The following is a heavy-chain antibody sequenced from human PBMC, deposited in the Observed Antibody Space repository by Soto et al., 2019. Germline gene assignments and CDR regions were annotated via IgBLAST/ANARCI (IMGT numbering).Heavy chain of an antibody. CDR2: IIPIFGTT. D-gene: IGHD2-8*01. V-gene: IGHV1-69*01. Sequence: QVQLVQSGAEVKKPGSSVKVSCKASGGTFSTYTISWVRQAPGQGLEWMGGIIPIFGTTNYAQNFQGRVTITADESTSTAYMKLSSLRSEDTAVYYCARSTQRYCTNGVCSSYYFDYWGQGTLVTVSS. J-gene: IGHJ4*02. CDR1: GGTFSTYT. CDR3: ARSTQRYCTNGVCSSYYFDY.